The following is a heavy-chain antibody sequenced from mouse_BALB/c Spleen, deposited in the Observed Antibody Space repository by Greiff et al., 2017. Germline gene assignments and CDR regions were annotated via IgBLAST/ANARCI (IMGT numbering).Heavy chain of an antibody. D-gene: IGHD3-3*01. V-gene: IGHV5-17*02. CDR3: ERCRDSYLAY. Sequence: EVQVVESGGGLVQPGGSLKLSCAASGFTFTSFDMPWVRQPPEKGLEWVEYISSDGSTTYYADTVKGRFIISRDNPKNTLFLQMNSLRSEDTAMYYCERCRDSYLAYWGQGTLVTVSA. CDR1: GFTFTSFD. J-gene: IGHJ3*01. CDR2: ISSDGSTT.